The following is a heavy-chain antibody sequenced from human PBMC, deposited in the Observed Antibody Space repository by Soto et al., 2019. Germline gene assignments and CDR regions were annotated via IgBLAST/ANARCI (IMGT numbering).Heavy chain of an antibody. CDR1: GGTFSNYA. V-gene: IGHV1-69*06. CDR2: IIPIFGTA. J-gene: IGHJ4*02. D-gene: IGHD1-7*01. CDR3: ARDMTGTTVPYFDY. Sequence: QVQLVQSGAEVKKPGSSVKVSCKASGGTFSNYAISWVRQAPGQGLEWMGGIIPIFGTANYAQKFQGRVTITADKSTSTAYMELSRLRSEDTAVYYCARDMTGTTVPYFDYWGQGPLVTVSS.